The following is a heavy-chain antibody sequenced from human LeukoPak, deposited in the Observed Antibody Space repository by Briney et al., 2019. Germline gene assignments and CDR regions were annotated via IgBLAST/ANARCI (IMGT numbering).Heavy chain of an antibody. D-gene: IGHD3-10*01. Sequence: PSETLSLTCTVSGGSISSGDYYWSWIRQPPGKGLEWIGYIYYSGSTYYNPSLKSRVTISVDTSKNQFSLKLSSVTAADTAVYYCARDRPGSYWYFDLWGRGTLVTVSS. CDR3: ARDRPGSYWYFDL. V-gene: IGHV4-30-4*01. CDR2: IYYSGST. J-gene: IGHJ2*01. CDR1: GGSISSGDYY.